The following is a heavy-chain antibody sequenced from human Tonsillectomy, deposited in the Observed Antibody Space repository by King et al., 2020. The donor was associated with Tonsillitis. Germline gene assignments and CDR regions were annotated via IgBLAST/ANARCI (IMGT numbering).Heavy chain of an antibody. CDR3: AKDKGADYNDSGRGAFDF. J-gene: IGHJ3*01. CDR1: GFTFSNFD. D-gene: IGHD3-22*01. Sequence: VQLAESGGGLVNPGKSLRLACATSGFTFSNFDMNWVRQAPGKGLEWVSSISSGGRNIYYADSVKGRFTISRDKAGNSMFLRMNSLRAEDTAVYYCAKDKGADYNDSGRGAFDFWGKGTTVTVSS. CDR2: ISSGGRNI. V-gene: IGHV3-21*01.